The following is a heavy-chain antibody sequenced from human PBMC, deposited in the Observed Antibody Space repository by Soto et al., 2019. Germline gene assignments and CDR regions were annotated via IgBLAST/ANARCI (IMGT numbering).Heavy chain of an antibody. CDR2: ISYDGSNK. V-gene: IGHV3-30*18. D-gene: IGHD3-3*01. J-gene: IGHJ3*02. CDR1: GFTFKNHA. CDR3: AKEGRFYDDFWSGSIGSLAI. Sequence: QGQLVESGGDAVQPGRSLRLSCVGSGFTFKNHAMHWVRLAPGQGLVWVASISYDGSNKAYGDSVQGRFTICRDNSKNTVILQMNSLRVEAICVFHCAKEGRFYDDFWSGSIGSLAIWGRGTTVTVSS.